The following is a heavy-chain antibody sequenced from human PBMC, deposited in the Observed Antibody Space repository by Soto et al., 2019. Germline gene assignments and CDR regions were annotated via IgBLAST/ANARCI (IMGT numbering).Heavy chain of an antibody. CDR3: ASGVSIQLCAH. CDR2: INHSGST. V-gene: IGHV4-34*01. J-gene: IGHJ4*02. Sequence: QVQLQQWGAGLLKPSETLSLTCAVYGGSFSGYYWSWIRQPPGKGLEWIGEINHSGSTNYNPSLKSRVTISVDTSKNQFSLKLSSVTAADTAVYYCASGVSIQLCAHWGKGTLVTVSS. CDR1: GGSFSGYY. D-gene: IGHD5-18*01.